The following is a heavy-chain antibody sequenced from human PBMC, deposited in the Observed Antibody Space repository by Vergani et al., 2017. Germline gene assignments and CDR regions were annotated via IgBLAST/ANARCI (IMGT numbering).Heavy chain of an antibody. CDR1: GFTFSSYS. Sequence: EVQLVESGGGLVQPGGSLRLSCAASGFTFSSYSMNWVRQAPGKGLEWVSYISSSGSTIYYADSVKGRFTISRDNAKNSLYLQMNSLRAEDTAVYYCAREGIVVVPAGLDVWGKGTTVTVSS. CDR3: AREGIVVVPAGLDV. J-gene: IGHJ6*04. V-gene: IGHV3-48*04. D-gene: IGHD2-2*01. CDR2: ISSSGSTI.